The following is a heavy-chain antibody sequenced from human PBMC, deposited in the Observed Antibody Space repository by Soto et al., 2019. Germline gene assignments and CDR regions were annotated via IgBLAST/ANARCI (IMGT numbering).Heavy chain of an antibody. CDR2: IYPGDSDT. D-gene: IGHD6-13*01. V-gene: IGHV5-51*01. Sequence: GESLKISCKGSGYSFTKYWIGWVRQMPGKGLQWMAIIYPGDSDTRYSPSFEGQVTISADKSISTAYLQWNTLMASDTAVYYCARGGHSTSWYEFNWFDSGGQGTLVTVSS. CDR1: GYSFTKYW. J-gene: IGHJ5*01. CDR3: ARGGHSTSWYEFNWFDS.